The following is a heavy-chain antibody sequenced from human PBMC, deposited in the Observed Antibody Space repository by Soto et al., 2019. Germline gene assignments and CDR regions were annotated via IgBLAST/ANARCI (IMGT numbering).Heavy chain of an antibody. CDR2: VSYDGSSQ. CDR3: AKDRGEQWLADYFDY. V-gene: IGHV3-30*18. CDR1: GFTFSSYG. J-gene: IGHJ4*02. Sequence: QVQLVESGGGVVQPGTSLRLSCAASGFTFSSYGMHWVRQAPGKGLECVAVVSYDGSSQYYADSVKGRFTISRDNSKNTLYLQMDSLRAEDTALYYCAKDRGEQWLADYFDYWGQGTLVTVSP. D-gene: IGHD6-19*01.